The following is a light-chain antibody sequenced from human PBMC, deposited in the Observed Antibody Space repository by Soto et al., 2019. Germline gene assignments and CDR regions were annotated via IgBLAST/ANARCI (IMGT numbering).Light chain of an antibody. Sequence: DIQMTQSQSSLFASVGDRVTIXCQATQDINIYLNWYQQKPGKAPNLLIYDASNLEIGVPSRFSGSGSGTHFTFTISSLQTEDIGTYYCQQYDILPITFGRGTRLEIK. CDR1: QDINIY. CDR3: QQYDILPIT. CDR2: DAS. V-gene: IGKV1-33*01. J-gene: IGKJ5*01.